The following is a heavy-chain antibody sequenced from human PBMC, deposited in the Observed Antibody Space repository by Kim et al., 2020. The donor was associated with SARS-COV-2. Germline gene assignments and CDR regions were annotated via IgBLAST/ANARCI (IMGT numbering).Heavy chain of an antibody. Sequence: SETLSLTCTVSGYSISSGYYWGWIRQPPGKGLEWIGSIYHSGSTYYNPSLKSRVTISVDTSKNQFSLKLSSVTAADTAVYYCARAKLVVVAATNHFFDYWGQGTLVTVSS. CDR3: ARAKLVVVAATNHFFDY. CDR1: GYSISSGYY. J-gene: IGHJ4*02. D-gene: IGHD2-15*01. V-gene: IGHV4-38-2*02. CDR2: IYHSGST.